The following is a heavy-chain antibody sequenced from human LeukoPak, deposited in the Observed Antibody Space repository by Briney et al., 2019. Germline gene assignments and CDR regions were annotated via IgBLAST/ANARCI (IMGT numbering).Heavy chain of an antibody. CDR1: GYSFTSYW. CDR3: ARQHGYSSSWYDY. D-gene: IGHD6-13*01. J-gene: IGHJ4*02. V-gene: IGHV5-51*01. Sequence: GESLKISCKRSGYSFTSYWIGWVRQMPGKGREWVGIIYLGDSDTRYSPSFQGQVTLSADKSTSTAYLQWSSLKASDTDMYYCARQHGYSSSWYDYWGQGTLVTVSS. CDR2: IYLGDSDT.